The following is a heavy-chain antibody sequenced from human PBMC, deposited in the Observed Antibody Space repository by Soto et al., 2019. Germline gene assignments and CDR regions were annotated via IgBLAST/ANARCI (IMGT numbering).Heavy chain of an antibody. J-gene: IGHJ4*02. Sequence: EVQLLESGGGLVQTGGSLRLSCAASGFTFSTYAMSWVRQAPGKGLESVSTISGSAEATFYADSVKGRFAIFRDNSRTMVYLQMNSLRAEDTAVYYCAKGGDGYCSTTRCLCHFDCWGTGTLSTVSS. V-gene: IGHV3-23*01. CDR1: GFTFSTYA. CDR3: AKGGDGYCSTTRCLCHFDC. CDR2: ISGSAEAT. D-gene: IGHD2-2*01.